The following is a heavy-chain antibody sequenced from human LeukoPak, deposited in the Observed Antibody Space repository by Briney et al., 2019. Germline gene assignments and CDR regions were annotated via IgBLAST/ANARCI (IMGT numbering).Heavy chain of an antibody. Sequence: SSETLSLTCTVSDGSISGYSWSWIRQPPGKGLEWIGYIYYSGDTNYNPSLKNRVTLSVDTSRNQLSLQLSSVTTADTAVYYCARDLVVITARNFDYWGQGTLVTVSS. J-gene: IGHJ4*02. CDR2: IYYSGDT. V-gene: IGHV4-59*01. CDR3: ARDLVVITARNFDY. D-gene: IGHD3-22*01. CDR1: DGSISGYS.